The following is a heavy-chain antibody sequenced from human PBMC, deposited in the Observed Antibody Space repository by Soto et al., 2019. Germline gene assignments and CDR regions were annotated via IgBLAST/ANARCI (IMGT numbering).Heavy chain of an antibody. CDR1: GFTFSNSW. D-gene: IGHD4-4*01. CDR2: IKPDESER. CDR3: VRGGSNYAS. V-gene: IGHV3-7*01. J-gene: IGHJ5*02. Sequence: EVQLVESGGGLVQPGGSLRLSCTASGFTFSNSWMTWVRQAPGKGLEWVARIKPDESERKYADSVKGRCSIPRDNAKNSIYVQMDSLRGESTAVYYCVRGGSNYASWGQGTLVTVSS.